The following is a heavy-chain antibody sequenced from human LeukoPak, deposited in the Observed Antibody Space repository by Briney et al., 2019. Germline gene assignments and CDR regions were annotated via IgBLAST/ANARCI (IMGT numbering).Heavy chain of an antibody. CDR2: INENGTST. CDR3: ARGGWPLDY. Sequence: GGSLRLSCAASGFTFSSYAMHWVRQAPGKGLVWVSRINENGTSTNYADSVRGRFTISRDNAKNTLYLQMDTLRAEDTAVYYCARGGWPLDYWGQGTLVTVSS. CDR1: GFTFSSYA. V-gene: IGHV3-74*01. D-gene: IGHD2-15*01. J-gene: IGHJ4*02.